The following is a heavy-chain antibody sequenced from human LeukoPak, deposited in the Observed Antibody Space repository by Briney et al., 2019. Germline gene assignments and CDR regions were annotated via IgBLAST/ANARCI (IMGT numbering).Heavy chain of an antibody. CDR1: GGSFSGYY. Sequence: SETLSLTCAVYGGSFSGYYWSWIRQPPGKGLEWIGEINHSGSTNYNPSLKSRVTRSVDTSKNQFSLKLSSVTAADTAVYYCARGPTGGSKPSYHDPWGQGTLDTVSS. CDR3: ARGPTGGSKPSYHDP. D-gene: IGHD2-2*01. CDR2: INHSGST. J-gene: IGHJ5*02. V-gene: IGHV4-34*01.